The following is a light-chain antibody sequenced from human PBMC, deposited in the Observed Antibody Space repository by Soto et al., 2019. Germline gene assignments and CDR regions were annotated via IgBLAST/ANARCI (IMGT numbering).Light chain of an antibody. CDR3: QQYNSYSWT. CDR2: KAS. V-gene: IGKV1-5*03. Sequence: DIQMTQSPSTLSASVGDIVTITCRASRSISSWLAWYQQKPGKAPKLLIYKASSLQSGVPSRFSGSGSGTEFTLTISSLQPDDFATYYCQQYNSYSWTFGRGTKVEIK. J-gene: IGKJ1*01. CDR1: RSISSW.